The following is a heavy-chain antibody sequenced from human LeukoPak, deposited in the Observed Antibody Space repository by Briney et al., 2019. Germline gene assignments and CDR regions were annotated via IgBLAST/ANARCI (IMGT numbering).Heavy chain of an antibody. CDR2: IIPIFGTA. CDR1: GGTFSSYA. J-gene: IGHJ2*01. Sequence: SVKVSCKASGGTFSSYAISWVRQAPGQGLEWMGWIIPIFGTANYAQKFQGRVTITADESTSTAYMELSSLRSEDTAVYYCARHGGSVVPPNWYFDLWGRGTLVTVSS. CDR3: ARHGGSVVPPNWYFDL. V-gene: IGHV1-69*01. D-gene: IGHD2-15*01.